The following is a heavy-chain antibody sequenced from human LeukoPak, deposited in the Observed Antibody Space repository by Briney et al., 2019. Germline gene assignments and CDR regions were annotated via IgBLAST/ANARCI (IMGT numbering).Heavy chain of an antibody. Sequence: GGSLRLSCVASGFTFRSYWMNWVRQAPGKGLEWVANIKQDGSEKYYVDSVKGRFTISRDNAESSLYLQMNSLRAEDTAVYYCARGGTYYYHYFGYWGQGTLVTVSS. J-gene: IGHJ4*02. V-gene: IGHV3-7*05. CDR1: GFTFRSYW. D-gene: IGHD1-26*01. CDR3: ARGGTYYYHYFGY. CDR2: IKQDGSEK.